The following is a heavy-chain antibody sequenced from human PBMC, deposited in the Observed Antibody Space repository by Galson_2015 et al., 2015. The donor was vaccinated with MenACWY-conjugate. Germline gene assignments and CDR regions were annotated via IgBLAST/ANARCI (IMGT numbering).Heavy chain of an antibody. CDR2: IYYSGST. CDR1: GGSISSYY. J-gene: IGHJ4*02. D-gene: IGHD1-26*01. V-gene: IGHV4-59*08. CDR3: ARLRYSGSYYYFDY. Sequence: SEPLSLTCTVSGGSISSYYWSWIRQPPGKGLEWIGYIYYSGSTNHNPSLKSRVTISVDTSKNQFSLKLSSVTAADMAVYYCARLRYSGSYYYFDYWGQGTLVTVSS.